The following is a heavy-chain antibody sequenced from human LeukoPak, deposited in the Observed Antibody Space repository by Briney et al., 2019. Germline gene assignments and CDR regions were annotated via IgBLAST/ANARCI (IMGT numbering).Heavy chain of an antibody. CDR1: GFTFSSYA. J-gene: IGHJ4*02. Sequence: AGGSLRLSCAASGFTFSSYAMSWVRQAPAKGREWVSSSGGSSYYAESVKGRFTISRDNSKNTLYLQMSSLRAEDTAVYYCAKALNTLGYCSGGSCYWIDYWGQGTLVTVSS. CDR3: AKALNTLGYCSGGSCYWIDY. V-gene: IGHV3-23*01. CDR2: SGGSS. D-gene: IGHD2-15*01.